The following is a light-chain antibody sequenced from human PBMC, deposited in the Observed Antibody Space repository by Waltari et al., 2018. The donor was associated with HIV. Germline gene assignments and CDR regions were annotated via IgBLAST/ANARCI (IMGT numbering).Light chain of an antibody. Sequence: IVMTQSPATLSVSPGVRATPSCRASQSVSSNLAWYQQNPGQAPRLLIYGGSTRANGIPARFSGSGSGTEFTLTISSLQSEDFAVYYCQQYKNWPPITFGQGTRLEIK. J-gene: IGKJ5*01. CDR2: GGS. CDR3: QQYKNWPPIT. CDR1: QSVSSN. V-gene: IGKV3-15*01.